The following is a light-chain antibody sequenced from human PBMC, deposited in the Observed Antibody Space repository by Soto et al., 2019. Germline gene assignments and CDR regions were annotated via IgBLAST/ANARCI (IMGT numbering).Light chain of an antibody. J-gene: IGLJ3*02. Sequence: QSVLTQPASVSGSPGQSITISCTGTSSDVGGYNYVSWYQQHPGKAPKLIIYEVSNRPSGVSKRFSGSKSGNTASLTISGLQAEDEADYYCSSYTVSNTQVFGGGTKLTVL. CDR3: SSYTVSNTQV. CDR2: EVS. V-gene: IGLV2-14*01. CDR1: SSDVGGYNY.